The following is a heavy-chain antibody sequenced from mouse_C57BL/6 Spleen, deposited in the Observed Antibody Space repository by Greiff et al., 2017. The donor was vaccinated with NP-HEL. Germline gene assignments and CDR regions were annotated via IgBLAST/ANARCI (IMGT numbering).Heavy chain of an antibody. CDR3: ARKGGYDYDEGFAY. Sequence: QVQLQQSGAELVRPGTSVKMSCKASGYTFTNYWIGWAKQRPGHGLEWIGDIYPGGGYTNYNEKFKGKATLTADKSSSTAYMQFSSLTSEDSAIYYCARKGGYDYDEGFAYWGQGTLVTVSA. J-gene: IGHJ3*01. V-gene: IGHV1-63*01. CDR2: IYPGGGYT. CDR1: GYTFTNYW. D-gene: IGHD2-4*01.